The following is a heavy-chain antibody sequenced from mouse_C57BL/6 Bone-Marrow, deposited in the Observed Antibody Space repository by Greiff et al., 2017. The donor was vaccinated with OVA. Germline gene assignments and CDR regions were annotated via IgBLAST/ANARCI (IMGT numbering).Heavy chain of an antibody. Sequence: QVQLQQPGAELVKPGASVKLSCKASGYTFTSYWMHWVKQRPGQGLEWIGMIHPNSGSTNYNEKFKSKATLTVDKSSSTAYMQLSSLTSEDSAVDYYAQDSSGYVFYAMDYWGQGTSVTVSS. J-gene: IGHJ4*01. CDR3: AQDSSGYVFYAMDY. CDR2: IHPNSGST. V-gene: IGHV1-64*01. D-gene: IGHD3-2*02. CDR1: GYTFTSYW.